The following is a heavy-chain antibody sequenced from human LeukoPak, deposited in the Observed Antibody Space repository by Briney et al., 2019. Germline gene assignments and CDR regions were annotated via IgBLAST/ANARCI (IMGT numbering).Heavy chain of an antibody. CDR3: AKFHCSSTSCYTRWWYFDY. CDR2: ISGSGGST. D-gene: IGHD2-2*02. CDR1: GFTFSSYA. V-gene: IGHV3-23*01. Sequence: PGGSLRLSCAASGFTFSSYAMSWVRQAPGKGLEWVSAISGSGGSTYYADSVKGRFTISRDNSKNTLYLQMNSLRAEDTAVYYCAKFHCSSTSCYTRWWYFDYWGQGTLVTVSS. J-gene: IGHJ4*02.